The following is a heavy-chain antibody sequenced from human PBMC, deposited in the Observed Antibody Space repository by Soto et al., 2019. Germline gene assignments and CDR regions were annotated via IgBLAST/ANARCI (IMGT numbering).Heavy chain of an antibody. CDR3: ARGPDIAIRD. V-gene: IGHV3-66*01. J-gene: IGHJ4*02. CDR1: GFTVRSNF. Sequence: EVQLVESGGGLVQPGGSLRLSCAASGFTVRSNFMNWVRQAPGKGLEWVATIYAGGTTYYADSVKGRFTISRDTSKNTLFLHMDSLRVEDTAMYHCARGPDIAIRDWGQGTLVTVSS. CDR2: IYAGGTT. D-gene: IGHD2-15*01.